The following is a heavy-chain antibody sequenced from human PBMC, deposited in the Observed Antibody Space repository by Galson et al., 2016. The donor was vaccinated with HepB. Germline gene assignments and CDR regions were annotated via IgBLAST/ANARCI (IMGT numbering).Heavy chain of an antibody. CDR1: GDTFSNYA. V-gene: IGHV1-69*13. CDR3: ARDSSSSLVTSWFDP. Sequence: SVKVSCKASGDTFSNYAISWVRQAPGQGLERMGGIIPIFDTAVYAQRFQGRVTITADESTGTAYMELSSLTSADTAVYYCARDSSSSLVTSWFDPWGQGTLVTVSS. D-gene: IGHD6-6*01. CDR2: IIPIFDTA. J-gene: IGHJ5*02.